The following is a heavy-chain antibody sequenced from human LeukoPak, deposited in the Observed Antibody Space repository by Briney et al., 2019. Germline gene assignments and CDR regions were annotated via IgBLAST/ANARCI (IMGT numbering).Heavy chain of an antibody. CDR3: ARGLDYYGSGSYYNDY. CDR2: IYYSGST. CDR1: GGSISSHY. V-gene: IGHV4-59*11. J-gene: IGHJ4*02. Sequence: SPSETLSLTCTVSGGSISSHYWSWIRQPPGKGLGWIGYIYYSGSTNYNPSLKSRVTISVDTSKNQFSLKLSSVTAADTAVYYCARGLDYYGSGSYYNDYWGQGTLVTVSS. D-gene: IGHD3-10*01.